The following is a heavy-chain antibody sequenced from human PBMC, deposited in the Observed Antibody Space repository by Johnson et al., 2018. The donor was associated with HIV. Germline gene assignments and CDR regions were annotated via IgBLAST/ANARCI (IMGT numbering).Heavy chain of an antibody. CDR2: INGDGSRT. D-gene: IGHD4-17*01. Sequence: VQLVESGGGLVQPGGSLRLSCGASGFTFNDHWMQWVRQAPGKGLVWVSRINGDGSRTSYADSVKGRFTIARDNAKNTLYLQMNSLRAGDTAVDYCARWGTVTTDAFDSWGQGTMVTVSS. J-gene: IGHJ3*02. V-gene: IGHV3-74*02. CDR1: GFTFNDHW. CDR3: ARWGTVTTDAFDS.